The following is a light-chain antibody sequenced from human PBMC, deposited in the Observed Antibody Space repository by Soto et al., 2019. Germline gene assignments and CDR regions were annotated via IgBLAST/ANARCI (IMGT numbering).Light chain of an antibody. V-gene: IGKV4-1*01. CDR2: WAS. CDR1: ERVLYSSNNKNY. Sequence: DIVMTQSPDALAVSLCERATINCKARERVLYSSNNKNYLAWYQQKPGQPPKLLIYWASTRESGVPERFSGSGSGTDFTLTISSLPAEDFEPYYCQQYYSTPPTFGPGTKVDIK. J-gene: IGKJ3*01. CDR3: QQYYSTPPT.